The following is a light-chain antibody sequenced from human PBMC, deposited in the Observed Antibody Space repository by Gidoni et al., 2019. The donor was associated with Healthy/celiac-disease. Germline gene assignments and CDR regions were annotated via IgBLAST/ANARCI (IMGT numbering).Light chain of an antibody. V-gene: IGKV1-9*01. J-gene: IGKJ4*01. Sequence: DIQLTQSPSFLSASVGDRVTITCRASQGISSYLAWYQQKPGKDHKLLIYAASTLQSGVPSRLSGSGSGTAFTLTISSLQPEDFATYYCQQLNSYPPLTFGGGTKVEIK. CDR3: QQLNSYPPLT. CDR2: AAS. CDR1: QGISSY.